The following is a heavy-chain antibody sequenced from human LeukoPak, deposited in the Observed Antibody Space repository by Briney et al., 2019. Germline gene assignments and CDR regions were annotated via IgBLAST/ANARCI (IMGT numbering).Heavy chain of an antibody. D-gene: IGHD3-22*01. CDR2: IIPIFGTA. V-gene: IGHV1-69*13. J-gene: IGHJ4*02. CDR1: GGTFSSYA. CDR3: ARPQWYYDSSGYYYGGLDY. Sequence: ASVKVSCKASGGTFSSYAISWVRQAPGQGLEWMGGIIPIFGTANYAQKFQGRVTITADESTSTAYMELSSLRSEDTAVYYCARPQWYYDSSGYYYGGLDYWGQGTLVTVSS.